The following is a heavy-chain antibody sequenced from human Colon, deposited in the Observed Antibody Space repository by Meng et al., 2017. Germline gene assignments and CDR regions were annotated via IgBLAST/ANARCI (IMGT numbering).Heavy chain of an antibody. Sequence: QVPLLESGPGVVKPSATLALTCAVSGGSITTNSYWSWVRQSPEKGLEWIGQIDHRGDPYYNPSLKSRVTMSVDRSKSQVSLQLTSVTAADTAVYYCARHGGYYQDYWGQGTLVTVSS. CDR2: IDHRGDP. CDR3: ARHGGYYQDY. CDR1: GGSITTNSY. J-gene: IGHJ4*02. V-gene: IGHV4-4*02. D-gene: IGHD4-23*01.